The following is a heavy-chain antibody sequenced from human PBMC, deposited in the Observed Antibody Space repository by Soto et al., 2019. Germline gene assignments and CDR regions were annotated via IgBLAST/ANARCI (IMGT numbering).Heavy chain of an antibody. J-gene: IGHJ5*02. D-gene: IGHD2-2*01. CDR1: GYTFTSYA. V-gene: IGHV1-3*01. CDR2: INAGNGNT. CDR3: ARARPEGIVVVPAAMHWLDP. Sequence: ASVKVSCKASGYTFTSYAMHWVRQAPGQRLEWMGWINAGNGNTKYSQKFQGRVTITRDTSASTAYMELSSLRSEDTAVYYCARARPEGIVVVPAAMHWLDPWGQGPLVTVYS.